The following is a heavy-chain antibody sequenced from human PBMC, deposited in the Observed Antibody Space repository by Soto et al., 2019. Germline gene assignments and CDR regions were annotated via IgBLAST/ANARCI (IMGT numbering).Heavy chain of an antibody. J-gene: IGHJ4*02. D-gene: IGHD3-10*01. CDR1: GDTFSFYT. V-gene: IGHV1-69*02. CDR3: AASYGSGYRAFDY. CDR2: VNPIVSMS. Sequence: QVQLVQSGAEVKKPGSSVKVSCKASGDTFSFYTINWVRQAPGLGLEWMGRVNPIVSMSNYAQKFQGRVTITADKSTKPAYMQLSSLRSEDTAIYYCAASYGSGYRAFDYWGQGALVTVSS.